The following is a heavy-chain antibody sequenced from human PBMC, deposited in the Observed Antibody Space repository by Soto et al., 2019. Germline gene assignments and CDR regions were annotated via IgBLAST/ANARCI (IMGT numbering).Heavy chain of an antibody. CDR2: ISSSSSYI. D-gene: IGHD1-26*01. CDR1: GFTFSSYS. Sequence: EVQLVESGGGLVKPGGSLRLSCAASGFTFSSYSMNWVRQAPGKGLEWVSSISSSSSYIYYADSVKGRFTISRDNAKNSLYLQMNSLRAEDTAVYYCARYGVSGSYYVRAFDIWGQGTMVTVSS. CDR3: ARYGVSGSYYVRAFDI. V-gene: IGHV3-21*01. J-gene: IGHJ3*02.